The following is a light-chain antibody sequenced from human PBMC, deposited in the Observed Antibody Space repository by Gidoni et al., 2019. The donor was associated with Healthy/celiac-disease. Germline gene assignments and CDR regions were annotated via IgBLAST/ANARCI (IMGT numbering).Light chain of an antibody. CDR2: QDS. Sequence: SYELTQPPSVSVSPGQTASITCSGDKLGDKYACWYQQKPGQSPVLVIYQDSKRPSGIPERFSGSNSGNTATLTISGTQAMDEADYCCQAWDSSTGGYVFGTGTKVTVL. J-gene: IGLJ1*01. CDR1: KLGDKY. V-gene: IGLV3-1*01. CDR3: QAWDSSTGGYV.